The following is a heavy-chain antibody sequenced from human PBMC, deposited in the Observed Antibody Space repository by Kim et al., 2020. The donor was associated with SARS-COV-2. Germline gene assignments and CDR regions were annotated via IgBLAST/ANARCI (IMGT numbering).Heavy chain of an antibody. CDR3: AKEVGSGWYEDAFDI. D-gene: IGHD6-19*01. Sequence: DSVKGRFTISRDNSKNTLYLQMNSLRAEDTAVYYCAKEVGSGWYEDAFDIWGQGTMVTVSS. V-gene: IGHV3-23*01. J-gene: IGHJ3*02.